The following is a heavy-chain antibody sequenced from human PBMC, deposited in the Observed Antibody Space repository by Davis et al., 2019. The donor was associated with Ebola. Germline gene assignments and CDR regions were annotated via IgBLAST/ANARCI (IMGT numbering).Heavy chain of an antibody. CDR2: ISYDGSNE. CDR1: GFTLSTAP. V-gene: IGHV3-30-3*01. D-gene: IGHD3-3*01. J-gene: IGHJ5*02. Sequence: PGGSLRLSCATSGFTLSTAPMHWVRQASDKGLEWVAFISYDGSNEKYADSVKGRFTISRDNSKNMVYLQMNSLRTEDAAVYYCVRDRGFSEYLTNWFDPWGQGTPVIVSS. CDR3: VRDRGFSEYLTNWFDP.